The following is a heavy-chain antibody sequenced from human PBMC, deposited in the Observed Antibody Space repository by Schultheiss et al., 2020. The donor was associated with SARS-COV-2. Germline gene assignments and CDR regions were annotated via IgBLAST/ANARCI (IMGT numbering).Heavy chain of an antibody. D-gene: IGHD7-27*01. Sequence: SETLSLTCAVYGGSFSGYYWSWIRQPPGKGLERIGEINHSGSTNYNPSLKNRVTISVDTSKNQFSLKLSSVTAADTAVYYCAILGIRYYYYYMDVWGKGTTVTVSS. CDR3: AILGIRYYYYYMDV. V-gene: IGHV4-34*01. CDR1: GGSFSGYY. CDR2: INHSGST. J-gene: IGHJ6*03.